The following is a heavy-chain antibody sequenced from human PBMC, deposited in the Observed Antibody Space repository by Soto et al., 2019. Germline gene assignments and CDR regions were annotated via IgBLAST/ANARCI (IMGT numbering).Heavy chain of an antibody. V-gene: IGHV3-23*01. J-gene: IGHJ3*02. D-gene: IGHD3-22*01. Sequence: GSLRLSCAASGFTFSSYAMSWVRQAPGKGLEWVSAISGSGGSTYYADSVKGRFTISRDNSKNTLYLQMNSLRAEDTAVYYCAKDRGRYYDSRGYFDAFDIWGQGTMVTVSS. CDR2: ISGSGGST. CDR3: AKDRGRYYDSRGYFDAFDI. CDR1: GFTFSSYA.